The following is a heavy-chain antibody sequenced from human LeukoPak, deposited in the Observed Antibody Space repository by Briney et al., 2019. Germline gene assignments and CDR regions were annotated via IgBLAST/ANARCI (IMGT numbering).Heavy chain of an antibody. J-gene: IGHJ3*02. CDR1: GYSISSGYY. D-gene: IGHD6-19*01. Sequence: SETLSLTCTVSGYSISSGYYWGWIRQPPGKGLEWIGSIYHSGSTNYNPSLKSRVTMSVDTSKDQFSLKLSSVTAADTAVYYCAREYSSGWTVAFDIWGQGTMVTVSS. V-gene: IGHV4-38-2*02. CDR2: IYHSGST. CDR3: AREYSSGWTVAFDI.